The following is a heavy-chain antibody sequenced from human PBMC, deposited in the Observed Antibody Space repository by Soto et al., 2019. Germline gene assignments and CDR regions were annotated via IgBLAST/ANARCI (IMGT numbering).Heavy chain of an antibody. CDR2: IKPGGSDL. J-gene: IGHJ4*02. Sequence: GESLKISCKGAGYRLDGAWIGWVRQMPGKGLEWMGIIKPGGSDLRYSPSFRGQVTISADAAVNTAFLQWNSLKASDTAMYYCARQISYICDFCRQGTLVTVSS. V-gene: IGHV5-51*01. D-gene: IGHD1-26*01. CDR1: GYRLDGAW. CDR3: ARQISYICDF.